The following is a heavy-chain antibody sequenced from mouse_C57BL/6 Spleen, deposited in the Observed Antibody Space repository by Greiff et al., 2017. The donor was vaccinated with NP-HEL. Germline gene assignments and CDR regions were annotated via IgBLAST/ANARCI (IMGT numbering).Heavy chain of an antibody. J-gene: IGHJ1*03. Sequence: VQLQQSGPGLVQPSQSLSITCTVSGFSLTSYGVHWVRQSPGKGLEWLGVIWSGGSTDYNAAFISRLSISKDNSKRQVFLKMNMLKADDTAIYYCARNWKGDGWYFDCWGTGTTVTVSS. V-gene: IGHV2-2*01. CDR3: ARNWKGDGWYFDC. CDR2: IWSGGST. CDR1: GFSLTSYG. D-gene: IGHD2-3*01.